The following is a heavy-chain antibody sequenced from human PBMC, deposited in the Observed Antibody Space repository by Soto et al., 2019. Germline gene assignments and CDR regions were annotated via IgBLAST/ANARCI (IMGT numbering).Heavy chain of an antibody. CDR2: LWADGRTK. D-gene: IGHD1-26*01. CDR3: ARDQGNSPFDY. V-gene: IGHV3-33*01. J-gene: IGHJ4*02. CDR1: GFTLSRSG. Sequence: QVQLVESGGDVVQPGTSLRLSCAASGFTLSRSGMHWVRQAPGKGLEWVAVLWADGRTKDYADSVKGRFTISRDNSKNTVFLQMNSLRAEDTALYFCARDQGNSPFDYWGQGTLVTVSS.